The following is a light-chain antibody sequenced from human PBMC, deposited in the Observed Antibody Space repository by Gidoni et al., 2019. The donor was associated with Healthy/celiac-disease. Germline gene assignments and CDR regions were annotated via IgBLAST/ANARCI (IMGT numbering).Light chain of an antibody. V-gene: IGKV3D-20*01. CDR1: QSVSSSY. Sequence: EIVLTQSPATLSVSPGERATLSCGASQSVSSSYLAWYQQKPGLAPRLLIYDASSRATGIPDRFSGSGAGTDFTLTISRLEPEDFAVYYCQQYGSSPLFTFGPGTKVDIK. CDR2: DAS. CDR3: QQYGSSPLFT. J-gene: IGKJ3*01.